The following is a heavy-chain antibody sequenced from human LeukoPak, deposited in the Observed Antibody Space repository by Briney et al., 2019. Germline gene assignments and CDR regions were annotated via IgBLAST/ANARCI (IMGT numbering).Heavy chain of an antibody. CDR1: GYTLTELS. J-gene: IGHJ4*02. V-gene: IGHV1-24*01. CDR2: FDPEDGET. Sequence: ASVKVSCKVSGYTLTELSMHWVRRAPGKGLEWMGGFDPEDGETIYAQKFQGRVTMTEDTSTDTAYMELSSLRSEDTAVYYCATDHSYYYDSSGFDYWGQGTLVTVSS. CDR3: ATDHSYYYDSSGFDY. D-gene: IGHD3-22*01.